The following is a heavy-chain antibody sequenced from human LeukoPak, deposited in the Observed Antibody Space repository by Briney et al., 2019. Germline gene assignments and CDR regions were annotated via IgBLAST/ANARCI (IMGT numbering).Heavy chain of an antibody. CDR3: ARDGGRPRPLAYCGGDCYIDY. CDR2: INPSGGST. Sequence: APVKVSCKASGYTFTSYYMHWVRQAPGQGLEWMGIINPSGGSTSYAQKFQGRVTMTRDTSTSTVYMELSSLRSEDTAVYYCARDGGRPRPLAYCGGDCYIDYWGQGTLVTVSS. D-gene: IGHD2-21*02. CDR1: GYTFTSYY. V-gene: IGHV1-46*01. J-gene: IGHJ4*02.